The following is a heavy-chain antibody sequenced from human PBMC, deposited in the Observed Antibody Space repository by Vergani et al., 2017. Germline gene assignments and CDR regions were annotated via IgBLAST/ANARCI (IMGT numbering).Heavy chain of an antibody. Sequence: QVQLQESGPGLVKPSQTLSLTCTVSGGSISSYYWSWIRQPPGKGLEWIGYIYYSGSTNYNPSLKSRVTISVDTSKNQFSLKLSSVTAADTAVYYCARQKDYYMDVWGKGATVTVS. J-gene: IGHJ6*03. CDR3: ARQKDYYMDV. CDR2: IYYSGST. V-gene: IGHV4-59*01. CDR1: GGSISSYY.